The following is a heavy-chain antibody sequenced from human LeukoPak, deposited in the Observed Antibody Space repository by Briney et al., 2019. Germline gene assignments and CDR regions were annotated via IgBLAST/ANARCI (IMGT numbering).Heavy chain of an antibody. V-gene: IGHV3-21*01. J-gene: IGHJ4*02. CDR2: ISSSSSYI. CDR1: GFTFSSYS. D-gene: IGHD3-22*01. CDR3: ARDRDVVTHDY. Sequence: GGSLRLSCAASGFTFSSYSMNWVRQAPGKGLEWVSSISSSSSYIYYADSVKGRFTISRDNAKNSLYLQMNSLGAEDTAVYYCARDRDVVTHDYWGQGTLVTVSS.